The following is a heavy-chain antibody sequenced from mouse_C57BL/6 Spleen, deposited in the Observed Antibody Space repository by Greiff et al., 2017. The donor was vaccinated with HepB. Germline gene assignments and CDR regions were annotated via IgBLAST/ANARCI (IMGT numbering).Heavy chain of an antibody. CDR2: IHPNSGST. D-gene: IGHD1-1*01. CDR1: GYTFTSYW. V-gene: IGHV1-64*01. CDR3: ALRYYYGSSYYAMDY. Sequence: QVQLQQPGAELVKPGASVKLSCKASGYTFTSYWMHWVKQRPGQGLEWIGMIHPNSGSTNYNEKFKSKATLTVDKSSSTAYMQLSSLTSEDSAVYYCALRYYYGSSYYAMDYWGQGTSVTVSS. J-gene: IGHJ4*01.